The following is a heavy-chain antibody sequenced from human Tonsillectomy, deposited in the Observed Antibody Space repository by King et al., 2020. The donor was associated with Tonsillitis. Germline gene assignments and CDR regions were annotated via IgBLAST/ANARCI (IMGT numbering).Heavy chain of an antibody. J-gene: IGHJ6*03. CDR2: IDHSGIT. D-gene: IGHD3-22*01. Sequence: VQLQQWGAGLLKPSETLSLTCAVYGGSFSDYFWSWIRQPPGKGLEWIGEIDHSGITNYNPSPKSRVTISVDPSKNQFSLKLTSVTAADTAVYYCSRGGSFYYDSSAKPYYFHYYMDVWGKGTTVTVSS. V-gene: IGHV4-34*01. CDR3: SRGGSFYYDSSAKPYYFHYYMDV. CDR1: GGSFSDYF.